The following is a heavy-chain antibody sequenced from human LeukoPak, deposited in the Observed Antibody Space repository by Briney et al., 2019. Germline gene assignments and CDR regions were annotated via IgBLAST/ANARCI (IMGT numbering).Heavy chain of an antibody. V-gene: IGHV4-39*01. Sequence: SETLSLTCTVSGGSISSSSAYWGWIRQPPGKGLEWIGSIYYSKNTYYNPSLKSRVTISADTSKNQFSLTRGSVSATDTAIYYCARLNNWGYYWGQGTLVTVSS. J-gene: IGHJ4*02. CDR3: ARLNNWGYY. D-gene: IGHD7-27*01. CDR1: GGSISSSSAY. CDR2: IYYSKNT.